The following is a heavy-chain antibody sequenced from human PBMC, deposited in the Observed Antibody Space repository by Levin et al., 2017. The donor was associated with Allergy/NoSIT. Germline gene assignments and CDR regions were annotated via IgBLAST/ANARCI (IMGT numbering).Heavy chain of an antibody. J-gene: IGHJ4*02. CDR2: IDPSDSYS. CDR3: ATVGGSGSYFSF. D-gene: IGHD3-10*01. Sequence: GGSLRLSCKGSGSGFPTYWITWVRQMPGKGLEWMGRIDPSDSYSNYSPSFQGHVIISVDKSISTAYLQWRSLKASDTAMYYCATVGGSGSYFSFWGQGTLVTVSS. V-gene: IGHV5-10-1*01. CDR1: GSGFPTYW.